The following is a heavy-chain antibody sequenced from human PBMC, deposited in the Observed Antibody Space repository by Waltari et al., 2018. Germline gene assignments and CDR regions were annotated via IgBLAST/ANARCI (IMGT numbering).Heavy chain of an antibody. V-gene: IGHV1-69-2*01. J-gene: IGHJ3*01. CDR1: GYTFSDYY. CDR2: VDPEDGET. Sequence: EVQLLQSGAELKEPGTTVRISCKVSGYTFSDYYIHWVQQAPGKGLRWMGLVDPEDGETIYADNFQGRVTISADTATDTAFMELSSLRSDDTAVFYCATALGDSSSASRPFDFWGQGTMITVSS. D-gene: IGHD6-19*01. CDR3: ATALGDSSSASRPFDF.